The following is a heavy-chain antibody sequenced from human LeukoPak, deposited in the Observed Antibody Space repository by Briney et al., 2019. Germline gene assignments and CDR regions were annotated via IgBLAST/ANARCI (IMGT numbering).Heavy chain of an antibody. J-gene: IGHJ4*02. V-gene: IGHV3-33*01. Sequence: PGRSLRLSCAASGFTFSRYGMHGVRQAPGKGLEWVAVIWYDGSNKYYADSVKGRFTISRDNSKNTLYLQMNSLRAEDTAVYYCATLAAAGGFDYWGQGTLVTVSS. CDR3: ATLAAAGGFDY. D-gene: IGHD6-13*01. CDR2: IWYDGSNK. CDR1: GFTFSRYG.